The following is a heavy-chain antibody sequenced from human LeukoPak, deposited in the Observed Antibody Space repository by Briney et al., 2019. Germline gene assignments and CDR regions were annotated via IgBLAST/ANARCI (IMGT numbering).Heavy chain of an antibody. J-gene: IGHJ3*02. CDR1: GGSISSSSYY. D-gene: IGHD2-21*02. CDR2: IYYSGST. V-gene: IGHV4-39*07. Sequence: PSETLSLTCTVSGGSISSSSYYWGWIRQPPGKGLEWIGSIYYSGSTYYNPSLKSRVTISVDTSKNQFSLKLSSVTAADTAVYYCARERSVVVTATDAFDIWGQGTMVTVSS. CDR3: ARERSVVVTATDAFDI.